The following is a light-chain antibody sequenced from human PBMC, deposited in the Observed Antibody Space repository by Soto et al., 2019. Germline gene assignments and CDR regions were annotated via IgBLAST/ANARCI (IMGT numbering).Light chain of an antibody. J-gene: IGLJ2*01. V-gene: IGLV1-44*01. CDR3: AAWDDSLSGLAV. CDR2: SNN. Sequence: QLVLTQPPSASGTPGQRVTISCSGSSSNIGSNTVNWYQQLPGTAPKLLIYSNNQRPSGVPDRFSGSKTGTSASLAISGLQSEDEADYYCAAWDDSLSGLAVFGGGTKLTVL. CDR1: SSNIGSNT.